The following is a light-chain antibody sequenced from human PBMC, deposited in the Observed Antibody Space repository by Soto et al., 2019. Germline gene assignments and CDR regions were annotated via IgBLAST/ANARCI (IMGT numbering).Light chain of an antibody. CDR1: QTIRSNY. J-gene: IGKJ1*01. Sequence: ETVLTQSPGTLSLSPGERATLSCRASQTIRSNYLAWYRQTPGQAPRLLIYGASNRATGIADRFRGSGSGTAFTLNMSGLVREEFALYYGQQYGTSPWTFGLGTKVEIK. CDR2: GAS. V-gene: IGKV3-20*01. CDR3: QQYGTSPWT.